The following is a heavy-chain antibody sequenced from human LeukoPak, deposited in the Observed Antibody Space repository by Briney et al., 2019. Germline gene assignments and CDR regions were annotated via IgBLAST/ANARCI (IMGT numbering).Heavy chain of an antibody. CDR3: ADFYTTSGFFY. J-gene: IGHJ4*02. CDR2: LDGENDQK. V-gene: IGHV1-24*01. Sequence: ASVKVSCKASGYTVTEISIHWVRQSPGKGLEWMGGLDGENDQKVYAQQFQDRVTMSEDTSTDTAYMELSNLQSEDTAVYFCADFYTTSGFFYWGQGTLVTVSS. CDR1: GYTVTEIS. D-gene: IGHD3-3*01.